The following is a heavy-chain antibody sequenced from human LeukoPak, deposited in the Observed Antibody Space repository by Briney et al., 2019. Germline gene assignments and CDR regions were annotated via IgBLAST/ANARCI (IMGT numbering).Heavy chain of an antibody. CDR1: GFTFSSYA. CDR3: ASGLSSWDYALDY. Sequence: GGSLRLSCAASGFTFSSYAMSWVRRAPGKGLEWVSAISGSGGSTYYADSVKGRFTISRDNSKNTLYLQMNSLRAEDTAVYYCASGLSSWDYALDYWGQGTLVTVSS. CDR2: ISGSGGST. J-gene: IGHJ4*02. D-gene: IGHD4-17*01. V-gene: IGHV3-23*01.